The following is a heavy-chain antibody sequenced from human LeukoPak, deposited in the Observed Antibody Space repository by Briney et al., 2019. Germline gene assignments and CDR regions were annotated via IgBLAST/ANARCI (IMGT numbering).Heavy chain of an antibody. CDR1: GFPFRSYG. J-gene: IGHJ3*02. V-gene: IGHV3-30*03. D-gene: IGHD3-16*01. CDR3: ARSSVTFGGGSPDAFDI. Sequence: TGGSLRLSCAGSGFPFRSYGMHWVRQSPGKGLEWLALISPDGRSEYYTGSVKGRFTISRDNSKSTVYLQMNSLRAEDTAVYYCARSSVTFGGGSPDAFDIWGQGTMVTVSS. CDR2: ISPDGRSE.